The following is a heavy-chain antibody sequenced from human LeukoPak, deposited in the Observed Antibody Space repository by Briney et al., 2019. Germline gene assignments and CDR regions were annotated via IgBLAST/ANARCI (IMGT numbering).Heavy chain of an antibody. V-gene: IGHV3-21*01. CDR1: GFTFSCYS. CDR2: ISSSSSYI. D-gene: IGHD6-13*01. CDR3: AKVLGYSSNWYLCAFDI. J-gene: IGHJ3*02. Sequence: GGSLRLSCAASGFTFSCYSMNWVRQAPGKGLEWVSSISSSSSYIYYADSVKGRFTISRDNSKNTLYLQMNSLSAEDTAVYYCAKVLGYSSNWYLCAFDIWGQGTIVTVSS.